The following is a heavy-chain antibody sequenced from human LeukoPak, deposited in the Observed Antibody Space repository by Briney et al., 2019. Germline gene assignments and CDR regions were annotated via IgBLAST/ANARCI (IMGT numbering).Heavy chain of an antibody. V-gene: IGHV3-23*01. CDR1: GFTFNNYA. CDR3: AKDSRPTIAVAGFDY. J-gene: IGHJ4*02. Sequence: GGSLRPSCSVSGFTFNNYAMNWVRQAPGKGLEWVSGISGSGTRTYYADSVKGRFTIPRDNSKNTLYLQMNNLRAEDTAVYFCAKDSRPTIAVAGFDYWGQGTLVTVSS. D-gene: IGHD6-19*01. CDR2: ISGSGTRT.